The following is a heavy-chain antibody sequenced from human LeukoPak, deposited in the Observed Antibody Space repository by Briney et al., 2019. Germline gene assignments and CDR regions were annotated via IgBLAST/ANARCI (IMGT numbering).Heavy chain of an antibody. V-gene: IGHV3-23*01. J-gene: IGHJ6*02. CDR2: ISGSGGST. D-gene: IGHD3-10*01. CDR1: GFTFSSNA. Sequence: PAGSLRLSCAASGFTFSSNAMSWVRQAPGQGLEWVSAISGSGGSTYYADSVKGRSTISRDNSKTTLYLQMNSLRAEDTAVYYCAKDYYGSGSYRGMDVWGQGTTVTVSS. CDR3: AKDYYGSGSYRGMDV.